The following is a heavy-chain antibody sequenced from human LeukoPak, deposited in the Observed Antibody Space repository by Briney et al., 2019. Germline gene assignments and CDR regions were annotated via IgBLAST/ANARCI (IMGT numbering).Heavy chain of an antibody. J-gene: IGHJ4*02. CDR2: ISYDGSNK. Sequence: PGGSLRLSCAASGFTFSSYAMHWVRQAPGKGLEWVAVISYDGSNKYYADSVKGRFTISRDNSKNTLYLQMNSLRAEDTAVYYCARGGDGITIFGVVSSPLFDYWGQGTLVTVSS. CDR3: ARGGDGITIFGVVSSPLFDY. D-gene: IGHD3-3*01. V-gene: IGHV3-30-3*01. CDR1: GFTFSSYA.